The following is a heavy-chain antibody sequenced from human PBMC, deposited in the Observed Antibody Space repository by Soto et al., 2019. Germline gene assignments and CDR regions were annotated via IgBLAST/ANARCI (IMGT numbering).Heavy chain of an antibody. CDR3: ARAGRGYCSGGSCYSGLHGMDV. J-gene: IGHJ6*02. CDR1: GGSISSSNW. V-gene: IGHV4-4*02. CDR2: IYHSGST. Sequence: QVQLQESGPGLVKPSGTLSLTCAVSGGSISSSNWWSWVRQPPGKGLEWIGEIYHSGSTNYNPSLKRRVTISVDKSKNQFSLKLSSVTAADTAVYYCARAGRGYCSGGSCYSGLHGMDVGGQGTTVTVSS. D-gene: IGHD2-15*01.